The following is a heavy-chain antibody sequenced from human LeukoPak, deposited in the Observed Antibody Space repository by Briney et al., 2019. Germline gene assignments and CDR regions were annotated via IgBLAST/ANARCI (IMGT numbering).Heavy chain of an antibody. CDR1: GFTFRNYA. J-gene: IGHJ6*03. V-gene: IGHV3-23*01. Sequence: GGSLRLSCAASGFTFRNYAMNWVRQAPGKSLEWVSLISTSATSTHYADSVRGRFTISRDDSRDTLSLHMNSLRAEDTAVYYCAKDWGDCSSTSCYSVYYYMDVWGKGTTVTISS. D-gene: IGHD2-2*01. CDR2: ISTSATST. CDR3: AKDWGDCSSTSCYSVYYYMDV.